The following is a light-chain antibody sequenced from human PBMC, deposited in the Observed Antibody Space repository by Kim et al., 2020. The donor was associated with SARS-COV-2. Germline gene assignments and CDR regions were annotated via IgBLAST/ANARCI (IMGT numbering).Light chain of an antibody. CDR2: AAS. CDR1: QSIRIH. CDR3: QQSYITPLT. V-gene: IGKV1-39*01. Sequence: DIQMTQSPSSLSASVGDRVTITCRTSQSIRIHLNWYHQKPGRAPKLLIYAASTLQGGVPSRFSGSGSETDFTLTISSLQPEDFGTYFCQQSYITPLTFGPGTKVDIK. J-gene: IGKJ3*01.